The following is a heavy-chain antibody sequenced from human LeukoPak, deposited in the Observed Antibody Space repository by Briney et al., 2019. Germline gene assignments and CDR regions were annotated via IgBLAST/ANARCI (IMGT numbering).Heavy chain of an antibody. Sequence: GESLKISCKGSGYRFNSYWIGWVRQMPGKGLEWMGVIYGGDSETRYSPSFQGHVTISADKSISTAYLQWSSLKAPDTAMYYCARLSEELEAHFDFWGQGTPVTVSS. J-gene: IGHJ4*02. V-gene: IGHV5-51*01. CDR3: ARLSEELEAHFDF. D-gene: IGHD1-26*01. CDR2: IYGGDSET. CDR1: GYRFNSYW.